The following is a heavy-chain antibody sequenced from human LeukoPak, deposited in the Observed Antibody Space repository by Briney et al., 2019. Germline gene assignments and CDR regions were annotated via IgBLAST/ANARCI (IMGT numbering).Heavy chain of an antibody. CDR2: ISGSGYRT. V-gene: IGHV3-23*01. CDR1: GFTFSNYA. D-gene: IGHD3-10*01. J-gene: IGHJ4*02. Sequence: GGSLRLSCAASGFTFSNYAMTWVRQAPGKGLEWVSAISGSGYRTYYADSVKGRFTISRDNSKNTLYLQMNSLRAEDTAVYYCASAYYYGSGSYPFDYWGQGTLVTVSS. CDR3: ASAYYYGSGSYPFDY.